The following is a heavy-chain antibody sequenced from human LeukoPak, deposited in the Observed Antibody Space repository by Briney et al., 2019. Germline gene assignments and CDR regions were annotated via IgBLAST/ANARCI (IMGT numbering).Heavy chain of an antibody. CDR3: ARGSSGYYPGGFFDY. J-gene: IGHJ4*02. Sequence: ASVKVSCKASGYTFTSYGISWVRQAPGQGLEWMGWISAYNGNTNYAQKLQGRVTMTTDTSTSTAYMELRSLRSDDTAVYYCARGSSGYYPGGFFDYWGQGTLVTVSS. V-gene: IGHV1-18*01. CDR1: GYTFTSYG. CDR2: ISAYNGNT. D-gene: IGHD3-22*01.